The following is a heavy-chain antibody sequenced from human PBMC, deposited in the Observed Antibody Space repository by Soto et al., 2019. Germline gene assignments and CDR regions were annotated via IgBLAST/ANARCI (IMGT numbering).Heavy chain of an antibody. CDR1: GGSISSYY. CDR3: ARLMTTVTTGDY. D-gene: IGHD4-17*01. J-gene: IGHJ4*02. V-gene: IGHV4-59*08. Sequence: QVQLQESGPGLVKPSETLSLTCTVSGGSISSYYWSWIRQPPGKGLEWIGYIYYSGSTNYNPSLTSRVTIPVDTPKNPFSLKLSSVTAADTAVYYCARLMTTVTTGDYWGQGTLVTVSS. CDR2: IYYSGST.